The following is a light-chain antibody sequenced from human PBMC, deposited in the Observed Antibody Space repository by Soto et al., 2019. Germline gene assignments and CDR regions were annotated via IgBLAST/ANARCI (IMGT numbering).Light chain of an antibody. CDR2: DAP. CDR1: QSVSSY. J-gene: IGKJ5*01. CDR3: QQRSTWPPGIT. V-gene: IGKV3-11*01. Sequence: EIVLAPSPGTLSLSPGERATLSCRASQSVSSYLAWYQQKPGQPPRLLIYDAPNRATCIPARFSGSGSGKDSTLTISSLEPEDFAVYYCQQRSTWPPGITFGQETRMELK.